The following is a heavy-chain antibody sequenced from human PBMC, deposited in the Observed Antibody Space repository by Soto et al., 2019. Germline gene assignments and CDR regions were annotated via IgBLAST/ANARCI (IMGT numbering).Heavy chain of an antibody. D-gene: IGHD6-13*01. J-gene: IGHJ6*02. CDR2: TYYRSKWYN. CDR1: GDSVSSNSAA. V-gene: IGHV6-1*01. Sequence: SQTLSLTCAISGDSVSSNSAAWNWIRQSPSRGLEWLGRTYYRSKWYNDYAVSVKSRITINPDTSKNQFSLQLNSVTPEDTAVYYCARDLTSVGRGRIAAAGTHPYYYYGMDVWGPGTTVTVSS. CDR3: ARDLTSVGRGRIAAAGTHPYYYYGMDV.